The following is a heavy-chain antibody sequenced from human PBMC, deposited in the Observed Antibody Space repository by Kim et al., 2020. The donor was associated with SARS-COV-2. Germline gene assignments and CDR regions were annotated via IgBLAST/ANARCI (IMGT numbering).Heavy chain of an antibody. D-gene: IGHD3-9*01. Sequence: LKSRVTISVDTSKNQFSLKLSSVTAADTAVYYCARAYVLRYFDWLLFFDYWGQGTLVTVSS. CDR3: ARAYVLRYFDWLLFFDY. J-gene: IGHJ4*02. V-gene: IGHV4-39*01.